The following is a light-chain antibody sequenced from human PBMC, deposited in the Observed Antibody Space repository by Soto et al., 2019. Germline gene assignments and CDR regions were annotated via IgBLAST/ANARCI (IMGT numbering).Light chain of an antibody. CDR3: QQYNNS. CDR2: KAS. Sequence: DIQMTQFPSTLSASVGDRVTITCRASQSISTWLAWYQQKPGKARKLLIYKASSLESGVPSRFSGSGSGTEFTLTISSLQPDDFATYYCQQYNNSFGQGTKVEI. V-gene: IGKV1-5*03. CDR1: QSISTW. J-gene: IGKJ1*01.